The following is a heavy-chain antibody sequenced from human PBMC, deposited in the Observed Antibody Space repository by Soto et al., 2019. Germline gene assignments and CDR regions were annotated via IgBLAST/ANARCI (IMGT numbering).Heavy chain of an antibody. CDR1: GGSMSSGGYY. CDR2: IFYSGST. D-gene: IGHD3-10*01. Sequence: LSLTCTVSGGSMSSGGYYWSWIRQHPGKGLEWIGYIFYSGSTYYSPSLKSRIFISVDTSMNEVSLNLSSVTAADTAVYYCASSRGGDYFDYWGKGTLVTVSS. V-gene: IGHV4-31*03. CDR3: ASSRGGDYFDY. J-gene: IGHJ4*02.